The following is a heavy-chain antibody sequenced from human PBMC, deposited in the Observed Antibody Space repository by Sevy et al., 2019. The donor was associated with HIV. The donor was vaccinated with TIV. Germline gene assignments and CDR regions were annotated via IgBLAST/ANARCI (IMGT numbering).Heavy chain of an antibody. CDR2: IRWNGADV. V-gene: IGHV3-9*01. CDR1: GFTFDEHA. J-gene: IGHJ6*02. CDR3: ARSKVASVFHYYGWDV. Sequence: GGSLRLSCKTFGFTFDEHAMHWVRQAPGKGLEWVSGIRWNGADVAYADSVQGRFTLSRENTKSSMSLEMSSLRPEDTAVYYCARSKVASVFHYYGWDVWGQGTTVTVSS.